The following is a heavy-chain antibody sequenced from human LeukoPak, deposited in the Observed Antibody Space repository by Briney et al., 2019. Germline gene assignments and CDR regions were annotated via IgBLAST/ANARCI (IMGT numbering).Heavy chain of an antibody. CDR1: GYTFTGYY. D-gene: IGHD2-2*01. CDR2: VNPNSGGT. Sequence: ASVKVSCKASGYTFTGYYMHWVRQAPGQGLEWMGWVNPNSGGTNYAQKFQGRVTMTRDTSISTAYMELSRLRSDDTAVYYCASIVVPAAYDANDAFDIWGQGTMVTVSS. CDR3: ASIVVPAAYDANDAFDI. V-gene: IGHV1-2*02. J-gene: IGHJ3*02.